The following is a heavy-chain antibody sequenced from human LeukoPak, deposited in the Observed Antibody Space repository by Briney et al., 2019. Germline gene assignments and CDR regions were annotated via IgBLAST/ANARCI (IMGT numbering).Heavy chain of an antibody. CDR2: ISNSGSTI. Sequence: PGGSLRLSCAASGFTFSSYEMNWVRQAPGKGLEWVSYISNSGSTIYYAGSVKGRFTISRDNAKNSLYLQMNSLRDEDTAVYYCARGDASGWSYWGQGTLVTVSS. CDR3: ARGDASGWSY. J-gene: IGHJ4*02. D-gene: IGHD6-19*01. V-gene: IGHV3-48*03. CDR1: GFTFSSYE.